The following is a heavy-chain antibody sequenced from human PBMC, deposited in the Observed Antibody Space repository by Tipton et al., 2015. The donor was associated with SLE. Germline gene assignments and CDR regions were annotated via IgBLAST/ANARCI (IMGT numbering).Heavy chain of an antibody. CDR2: IYYSGST. Sequence: TLSLTCAVSGGSISSYYWSWIRQPPGKGLEWIGYIYYSGSTNYNPSLKSRVTISVDTSKNQFSLKLSSVTAADTAVYYCVRGEWAFDPWGQGTLVTVSS. CDR3: VRGEWAFDP. J-gene: IGHJ5*02. D-gene: IGHD2-8*01. CDR1: GGSISSYY. V-gene: IGHV4-59*01.